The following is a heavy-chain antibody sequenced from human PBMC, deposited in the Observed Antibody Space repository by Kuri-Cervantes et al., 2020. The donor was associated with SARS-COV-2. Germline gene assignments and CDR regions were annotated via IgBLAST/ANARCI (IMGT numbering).Heavy chain of an antibody. D-gene: IGHD3-9*01. V-gene: IGHV3-21*01. CDR3: ARSSKFYYDTLTGYPRCYFDY. Sequence: GGSLRLSCAASGFTFSSYSMNWVRQAPGKGLEWVSSISSSSSYIYYADSVKGRFTISRDNAKNSLYLQMNSLRAEDTAVYYCARSSKFYYDTLTGYPRCYFDYWGQGTLVTVSS. CDR1: GFTFSSYS. CDR2: ISSSSSYI. J-gene: IGHJ4*02.